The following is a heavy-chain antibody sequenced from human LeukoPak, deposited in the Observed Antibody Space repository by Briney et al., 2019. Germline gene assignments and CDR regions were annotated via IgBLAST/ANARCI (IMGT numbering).Heavy chain of an antibody. V-gene: IGHV3-15*01. Sequence: GGSLRLSCAASGFTFSNAWMSWVRQAPGKWLEWVGRIKSKTDGGTTDYAAPVKGRFTISRDDSKNTLYLQMNSLKTDDTAVYYCTVYSSGWYIDYWGQGTLVTVSS. J-gene: IGHJ4*02. CDR2: IKSKTDGGTT. CDR3: TVYSSGWYIDY. CDR1: GFTFSNAW. D-gene: IGHD6-19*01.